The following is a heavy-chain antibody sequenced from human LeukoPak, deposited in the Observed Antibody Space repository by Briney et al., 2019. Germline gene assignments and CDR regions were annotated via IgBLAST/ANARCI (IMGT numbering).Heavy chain of an antibody. CDR1: GGSISSYY. J-gene: IGHJ6*02. CDR2: IYYSGST. V-gene: IGHV4-59*06. CDR3: AGCPYYYYGMDV. Sequence: SGTLSLTCTVSGGSISSYYWSWIRQHPGKGLEWIGYIYYSGSTYYNPSLKSRVTISVDTSKNQFSLKLSSVTAADTAVYYCAGCPYYYYGMDVWGQGTTVTVSS.